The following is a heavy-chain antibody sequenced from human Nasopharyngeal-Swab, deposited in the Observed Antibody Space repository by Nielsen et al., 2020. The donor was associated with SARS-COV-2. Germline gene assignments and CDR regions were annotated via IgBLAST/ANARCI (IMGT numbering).Heavy chain of an antibody. CDR2: ISAYNGNT. J-gene: IGHJ3*02. V-gene: IGHV1-18*01. CDR1: GYTFTSYG. Sequence: ASVKVSCKASGYTFTSYGISWVRQAPGQGLEWMGWISAYNGNTNYAQKLQGRVTMTTDTSTSTAYMELRSLRSDDTAVYYCARDRRGSGWYAFDIWGQGTMVTVSS. D-gene: IGHD6-19*01. CDR3: ARDRRGSGWYAFDI.